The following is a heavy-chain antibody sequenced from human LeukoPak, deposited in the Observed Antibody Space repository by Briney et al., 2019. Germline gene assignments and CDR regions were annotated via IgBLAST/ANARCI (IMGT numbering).Heavy chain of an antibody. CDR2: ISGSGGST. J-gene: IGHJ6*02. CDR1: EFTFSSYA. V-gene: IGHV3-23*01. CDR3: AKDQVTMVRGVSYYYYYGMDV. Sequence: GGSLRLSCAASEFTFSSYAMSWVRQAPGKGLEWVSAISGSGGSTYYADSVKGRFTISRDNSKNTLYLQMNSLRAEDTAVYYCAKDQVTMVRGVSYYYYYGMDVWGQGTTVTVSS. D-gene: IGHD3-10*01.